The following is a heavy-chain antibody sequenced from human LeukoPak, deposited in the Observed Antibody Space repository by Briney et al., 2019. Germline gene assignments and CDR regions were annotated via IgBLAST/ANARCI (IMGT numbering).Heavy chain of an antibody. CDR2: VFYKGNI. J-gene: IGHJ5*02. Sequence: LETLSLTCSVSGGSINTYYWSWIRQSPGKGLEWIGYVFYKGNIDYNPSLKSRVTMSLDSPKNQVSLSVTSMTAADTAVYYCAAGAPKFLHLVSWGQGTLVTVSS. CDR1: GGSINTYY. CDR3: AAGAPKFLHLVS. D-gene: IGHD3-3*02. V-gene: IGHV4-59*03.